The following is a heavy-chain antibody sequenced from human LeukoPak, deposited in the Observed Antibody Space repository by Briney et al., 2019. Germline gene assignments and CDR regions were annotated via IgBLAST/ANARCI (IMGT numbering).Heavy chain of an antibody. J-gene: IGHJ6*03. CDR3: ARVELAPYYYYMDV. D-gene: IGHD1-7*01. CDR1: GFTFSSYW. V-gene: IGHV3-7*01. CDR2: IKEDGSEK. Sequence: GGSLRLSCAASGFTFSSYWMSWVRQAPGKGLEWVANIKEDGSEKYYVDSVKGRFTLSRDNAKTSLYLQMNSLRAEDTAVYYCARVELAPYYYYMDVWRKGTTVTVSS.